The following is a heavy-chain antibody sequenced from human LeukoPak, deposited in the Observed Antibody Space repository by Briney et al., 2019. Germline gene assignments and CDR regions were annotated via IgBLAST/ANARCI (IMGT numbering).Heavy chain of an antibody. CDR3: ARETYGDLPDY. CDR2: IYHSGST. CDR1: GGSISSGGYS. J-gene: IGHJ4*02. V-gene: IGHV4-30-2*01. Sequence: SETLSLICAVSGGSISSGGYSWSWIRQPPGKGLEWIGYIYHSGSTYYNPSLKSRVTISVDRSKNQFSLKLSSVTAADTAVYYCARETYGDLPDYWGQGTLSPSPQ. D-gene: IGHD4-17*01.